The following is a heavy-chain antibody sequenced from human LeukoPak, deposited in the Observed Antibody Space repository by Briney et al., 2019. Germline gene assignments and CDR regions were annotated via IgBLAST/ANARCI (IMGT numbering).Heavy chain of an antibody. Sequence: GGSLRLSCAASGFTFSSYSMNWVRQAPGKGLEWVSSISSSSSYIYYADSVKGRFTISRDNAKNSLYLQMNSLRAEDTAVYYCARDPQWLVSNTGYFDYWGQGTLVTVSS. CDR2: ISSSSSYI. D-gene: IGHD6-19*01. V-gene: IGHV3-21*01. CDR1: GFTFSSYS. J-gene: IGHJ4*02. CDR3: ARDPQWLVSNTGYFDY.